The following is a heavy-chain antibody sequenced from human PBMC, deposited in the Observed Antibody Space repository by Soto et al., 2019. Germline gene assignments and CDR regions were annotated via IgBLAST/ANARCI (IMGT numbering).Heavy chain of an antibody. CDR2: INPNSGGT. D-gene: IGHD3-16*01. Sequence: ASVKVSCKASGYTFSGYYIHWVRQAPGQRLEWMAWINPNSGGTNYAQKFEGWVTMTRDTSISTAYMELSSLRSEDTAVYYCARYSFWGSFYGIDVWGQGTTVTVSS. CDR3: ARYSFWGSFYGIDV. J-gene: IGHJ6*02. CDR1: GYTFSGYY. V-gene: IGHV1-2*04.